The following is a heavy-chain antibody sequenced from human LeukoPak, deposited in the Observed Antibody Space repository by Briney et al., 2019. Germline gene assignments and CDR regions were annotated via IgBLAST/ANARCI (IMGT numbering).Heavy chain of an antibody. D-gene: IGHD3-10*01. CDR1: GFTFSSFA. V-gene: IGHV3-7*03. CDR3: ARAKRPMVLDH. CDR2: IKPDGSEG. Sequence: GGSPRLSCAASGFTFSSFAMNWVRQAPGKGLEWVANIKPDGSEGYYVDSVKGRFTLSRDNAQNSLYLQMNSLRDDDTAVYYCARAKRPMVLDHWGQGTLVTVSS. J-gene: IGHJ4*02.